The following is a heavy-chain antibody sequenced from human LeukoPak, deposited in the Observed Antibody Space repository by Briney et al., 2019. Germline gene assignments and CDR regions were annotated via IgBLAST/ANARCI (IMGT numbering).Heavy chain of an antibody. CDR3: ARNLFYRDYYDSSGYYD. V-gene: IGHV4-31*03. CDR1: GGSISSGGYY. Sequence: TSETLSLTCTVSGGSISSGGYYWSWIRQHPGKGLEWIGYIYHSGSTYYNPSLKSRVTISVDTSKNQFSLKLSSVTAADTAVYYCARNLFYRDYYDSSGYYDWGQGTLVTVPS. CDR2: IYHSGST. D-gene: IGHD3-22*01. J-gene: IGHJ4*02.